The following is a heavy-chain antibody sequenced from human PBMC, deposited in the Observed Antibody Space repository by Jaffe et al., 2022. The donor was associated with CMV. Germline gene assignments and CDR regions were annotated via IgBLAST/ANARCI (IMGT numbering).Heavy chain of an antibody. J-gene: IGHJ3*02. CDR2: IYYSGST. CDR3: ASNTRGPEYSSPQGGDAFDI. CDR1: GGSISSYY. Sequence: QVQLQESGPGLVKPSETLSLTCTVSGGSISSYYWSWIRQPPGKGLEWIGYIYYSGSTNYNPSLKSRVTISVDTSKNQFSLKLSSVTAADTAVYYCASNTRGPEYSSPQGGDAFDIWGQGTMVTVSS. V-gene: IGHV4-59*01. D-gene: IGHD6-6*01.